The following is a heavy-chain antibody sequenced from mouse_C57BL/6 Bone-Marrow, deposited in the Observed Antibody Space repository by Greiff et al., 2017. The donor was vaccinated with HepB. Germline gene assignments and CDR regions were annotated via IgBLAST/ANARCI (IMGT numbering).Heavy chain of an antibody. CDR3: TRDRDYGSSRYFDV. V-gene: IGHV5-9-1*02. CDR1: GFTFSSYA. CDR2: ISSGGDYI. J-gene: IGHJ1*03. D-gene: IGHD1-1*01. Sequence: DVKLVESGAGLVKPGGSLKLSCAASGFTFSSYAMSWVRQTPEKRLEWVAYISSGGDYIYYADTVKGRFTISRDNARNTLYLQMSSRKSEDTAMYYCTRDRDYGSSRYFDVWGTGTTVTVSS.